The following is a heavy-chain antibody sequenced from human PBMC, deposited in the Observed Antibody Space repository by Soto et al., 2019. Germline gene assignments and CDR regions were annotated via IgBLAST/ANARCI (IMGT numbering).Heavy chain of an antibody. V-gene: IGHV1-69*13. CDR1: GGTFSSYA. D-gene: IGHD1-26*01. Sequence: GASVKVSCKASGGTFSSYAISWVRQAPGQGLEWMGGIIPIFSTANYAQKFQGRVTITADESTSTAYMELSSLRSEDTAVYYCARGSIVGATPYGMDVWGQGTTVTVSS. CDR3: ARGSIVGATPYGMDV. J-gene: IGHJ6*02. CDR2: IIPIFSTA.